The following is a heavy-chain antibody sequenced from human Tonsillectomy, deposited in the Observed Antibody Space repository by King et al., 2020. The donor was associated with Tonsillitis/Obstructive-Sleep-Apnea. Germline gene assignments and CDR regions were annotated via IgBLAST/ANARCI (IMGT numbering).Heavy chain of an antibody. V-gene: IGHV4-59*01. CDR1: GGSISSYY. Sequence: QLQESGPGLVKPSETLSLTCTVSGGSISSYYWSWIRQPPGKGLEWIGYIDYSGSTNYNPSLKSRVTISVDTSKNQFSLKLSSVTAEDTAVYYCARFEVAEDAFDIWGQGTMVTVSS. CDR2: IDYSGST. J-gene: IGHJ3*02. D-gene: IGHD2-21*01. CDR3: ARFEVAEDAFDI.